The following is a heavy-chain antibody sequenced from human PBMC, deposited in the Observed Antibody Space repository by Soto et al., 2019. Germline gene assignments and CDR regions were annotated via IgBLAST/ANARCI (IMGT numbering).Heavy chain of an antibody. V-gene: IGHV4-34*01. J-gene: IGHJ5*02. Sequence: QVQLHQWGAGLLKPAETLSLTCAVYGGSFSGAYWTWIRQAPGEGLEWIGEINHSGFTSYNPSLKSRLTMSVDPSRSQFSLNLSYVTAADTAVYYCARFPFNNNSWTKPRYFDTSDQGTLVTVSS. D-gene: IGHD6-13*01. CDR2: INHSGFT. CDR1: GGSFSGAY. CDR3: ARFPFNNNSWTKPRYFDT.